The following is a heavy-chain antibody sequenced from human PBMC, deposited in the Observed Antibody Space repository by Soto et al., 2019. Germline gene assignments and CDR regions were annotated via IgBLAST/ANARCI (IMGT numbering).Heavy chain of an antibody. CDR3: ARRARPDFYYMDV. J-gene: IGHJ6*03. CDR1: GFTLSGYA. V-gene: IGHV3-64*01. CDR2: ISSNGVGT. D-gene: IGHD6-6*01. Sequence: EVQLAESGGGLAQPGGSLRLSCAASGFTLSGYAMDWVRQAPGKGLEYVSGISSNGVGTYYANSVQGRFTISRDNSKNAGYFQKGSLRTEDMAVYYCARRARPDFYYMDVWGKGTTVTVSS.